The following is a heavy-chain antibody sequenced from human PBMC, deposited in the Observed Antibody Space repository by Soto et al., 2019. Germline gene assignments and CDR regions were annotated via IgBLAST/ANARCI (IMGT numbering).Heavy chain of an antibody. V-gene: IGHV3-30-3*01. CDR1: GFTFSSYA. J-gene: IGHJ3*02. Sequence: QVQLVESGGGVVQPGRYLRLSCAASGFTFSSYAMHWVRQAPGKGLEWVAVISYDGSNKYYADSVKGRFTISRDNSKNTLYLQMNSLRAEDTAVYYCASSITYDSSGYYWDDAFDIWGQGTMVTVSS. CDR3: ASSITYDSSGYYWDDAFDI. CDR2: ISYDGSNK. D-gene: IGHD3-22*01.